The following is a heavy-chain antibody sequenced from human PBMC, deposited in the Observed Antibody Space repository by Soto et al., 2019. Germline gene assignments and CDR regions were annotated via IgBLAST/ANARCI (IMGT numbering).Heavy chain of an antibody. D-gene: IGHD6-19*01. CDR3: AKGGRQWLVTSDFNY. Sequence: VQLVESGGGVVQPGRSLRLSCAASGFTFSDYAMHWFREAPGKGLEWVAVVSHDGSNTHYADSVQGRFTISRDSSKNTVSLEMTSLRAEDTAVYYCAKGGRQWLVTSDFNYWGQGALVTVSS. V-gene: IGHV3-30*18. CDR2: VSHDGSNT. J-gene: IGHJ4*02. CDR1: GFTFSDYA.